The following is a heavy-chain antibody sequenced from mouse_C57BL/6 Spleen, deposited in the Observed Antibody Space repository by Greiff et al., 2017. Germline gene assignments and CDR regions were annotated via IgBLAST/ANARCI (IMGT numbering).Heavy chain of an antibody. J-gene: IGHJ1*03. D-gene: IGHD2-10*02. CDR2: IDPSDSGT. CDR1: GYTFTSYW. Sequence: QVQLQQPGAELVRPGSSVKLSCKASGYTFTSYWMHWVKQRPIQGLEWIGNIDPSDSGTHYNQKFKDKATLTVDKSSSTAYMQLSSLTSEDSAVYYCAREEYGNSGYFDVWGTGTTVTVSS. V-gene: IGHV1-52*01. CDR3: AREEYGNSGYFDV.